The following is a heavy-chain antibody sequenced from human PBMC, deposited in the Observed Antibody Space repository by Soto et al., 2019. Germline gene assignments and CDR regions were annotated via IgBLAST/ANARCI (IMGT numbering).Heavy chain of an antibody. CDR1: GYTFTSYG. V-gene: IGHV1-18*01. CDR3: ASHDDFWSGYSTPPDY. D-gene: IGHD3-3*01. Sequence: ASVKVSCKASGYTFTSYGISWVRQAPGQGLEWMGWISAYNGNTNYAQKLQGGVTMTTDTSTSTAYMELRSLRSDDTAVYYCASHDDFWSGYSTPPDYWGQGTLVTVSS. J-gene: IGHJ4*02. CDR2: ISAYNGNT.